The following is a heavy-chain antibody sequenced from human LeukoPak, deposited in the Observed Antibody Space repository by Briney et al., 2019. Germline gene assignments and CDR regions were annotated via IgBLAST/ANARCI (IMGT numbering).Heavy chain of an antibody. D-gene: IGHD3-10*02. J-gene: IGHJ4*02. V-gene: IGHV4-59*01. CDR1: GDSITNYY. CDR3: ARARRVAVRGQYFDF. Sequence: SETLSLTCTVSGDSITNYYWSWIRHSPGKGLESIGFIHHSGSANYNPSLKSRVTMSVDTSKNQFSLKMSSVTAADTAVYHGARARRVAVRGQYFDFWGQGALVTVSS. CDR2: IHHSGSA.